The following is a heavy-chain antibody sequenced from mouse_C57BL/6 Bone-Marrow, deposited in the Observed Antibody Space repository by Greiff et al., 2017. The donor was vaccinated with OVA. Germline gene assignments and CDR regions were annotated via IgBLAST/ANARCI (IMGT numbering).Heavy chain of an antibody. CDR2: ISDGGSYT. V-gene: IGHV5-4*01. CDR3: AREGLLPPFDY. Sequence: VQLKESGGGLVKPGGSLKLSCAASGFTFSSYAMSWVRQTPEKRLEWVATISDGGSYTYYPDNVKGRFTISRDNAKNNLYLQMSHLKSEDTAMYYCAREGLLPPFDYWGQGTTLTVSS. J-gene: IGHJ2*01. D-gene: IGHD2-3*01. CDR1: GFTFSSYA.